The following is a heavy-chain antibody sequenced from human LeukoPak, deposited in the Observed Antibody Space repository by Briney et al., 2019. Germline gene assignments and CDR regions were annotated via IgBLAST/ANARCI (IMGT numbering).Heavy chain of an antibody. CDR1: GYTFTSYG. Sequence: ASVKVSCKASGYTFTSYGISWVRQAPGQGLEWMGWISAYNGNTNYAQKLQGRVTMTTDTPTSTAYMELRSLRSDDTAVYYCAREKDYDFWSGYHGYYMDVWGKGTTVTVSS. CDR3: AREKDYDFWSGYHGYYMDV. J-gene: IGHJ6*03. V-gene: IGHV1-18*01. D-gene: IGHD3-3*01. CDR2: ISAYNGNT.